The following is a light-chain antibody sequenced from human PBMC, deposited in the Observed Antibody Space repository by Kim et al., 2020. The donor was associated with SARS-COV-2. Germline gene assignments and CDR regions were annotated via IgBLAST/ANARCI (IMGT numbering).Light chain of an antibody. V-gene: IGLV6-57*04. CDR2: EDN. Sequence: NFMLTQPHSVSESPGKTVTISCTRSSGSIASNYVQWYQQRPGSAPTTVIYEDNQRPSGVPDRFSGSIDSSSNSASLTISGLKTEDEADYYCQSYDSSNSLFGGGTQLTVL. CDR3: QSYDSSNSL. J-gene: IGLJ2*01. CDR1: SGSIASNY.